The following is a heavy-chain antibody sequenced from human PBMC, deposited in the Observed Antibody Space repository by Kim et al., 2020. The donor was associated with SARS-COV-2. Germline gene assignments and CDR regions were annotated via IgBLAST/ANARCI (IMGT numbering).Heavy chain of an antibody. CDR2: IKQDGSET. D-gene: IGHD6-19*01. CDR1: GFSIDDYW. Sequence: GGSLRLSCVSSGFSIDDYWMNWIRQAPGKGLEWVAIIKQDGSETFYANSLRGRFTISRDNKKNSLYLQMNSLTAGDTAVYYCAAGIGCSIDYWGQGTLVTVSS. CDR3: AAGIGCSIDY. V-gene: IGHV3-7*02. J-gene: IGHJ4*02.